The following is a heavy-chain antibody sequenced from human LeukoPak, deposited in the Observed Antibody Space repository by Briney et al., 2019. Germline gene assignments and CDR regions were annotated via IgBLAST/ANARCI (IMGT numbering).Heavy chain of an antibody. Sequence: PGGSLRLSCAASAFTFSTYSMNWVRQAPGKGLEWVSYISSSSSTIYYADSVKGRFTISRDNAKNSLYLQMNSLRAEDTAVYYCAKDLHWESIAVAGGKLDPWGQGTLVTVSS. V-gene: IGHV3-48*01. D-gene: IGHD6-19*01. CDR2: ISSSSSTI. CDR1: AFTFSTYS. CDR3: AKDLHWESIAVAGGKLDP. J-gene: IGHJ5*02.